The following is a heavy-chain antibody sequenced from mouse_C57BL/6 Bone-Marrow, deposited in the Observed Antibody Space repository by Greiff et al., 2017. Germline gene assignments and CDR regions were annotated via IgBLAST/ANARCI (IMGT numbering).Heavy chain of an antibody. CDR2: IDPSDSET. D-gene: IGHD1-1*01. CDR1: GYTFTSYW. J-gene: IGHJ4*01. V-gene: IGHV1-52*01. CDR3: ARQRFITTAPYAMDY. Sequence: VQLQQPGAELVRPGSSVKLSCKASGYTFTSYWMHWVKQRPIQGLEWIGNIDPSDSETHYNQKFKDKATLTVDKSSSTAYMQLSSLTSEDSAVYYCARQRFITTAPYAMDYWGQGTSVTVSS.